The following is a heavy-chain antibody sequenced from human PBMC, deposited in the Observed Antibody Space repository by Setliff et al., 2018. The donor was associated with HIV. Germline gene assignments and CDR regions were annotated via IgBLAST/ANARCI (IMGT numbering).Heavy chain of an antibody. Sequence: ASVKVSCKASGYSFTSFGISWVRQAPGQGLEWLGWMNPNSGRAGSAQMFQGRLTMTRDTSTSTAYMELSSLTSDDTAIYYCARGRLSWSPDFWGQGTLVTVS. J-gene: IGHJ4*02. CDR3: ARGRLSWSPDF. CDR2: MNPNSGRA. V-gene: IGHV1-8*01. CDR1: GYSFTSFG.